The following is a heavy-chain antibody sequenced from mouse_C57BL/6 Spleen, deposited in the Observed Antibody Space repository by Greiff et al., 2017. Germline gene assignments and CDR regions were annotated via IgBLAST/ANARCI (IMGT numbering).Heavy chain of an antibody. CDR2: IRSGSSTI. V-gene: IGHV5-17*01. J-gene: IGHJ2*01. D-gene: IGHD2-2*01. CDR3: ARQRYGYDGYYFDY. CDR1: GFTFSDYG. Sequence: EVKVVESGGGLVKPGGSLKLSCAASGFTFSDYGMHWVRQAPEKGLEWVAYIRSGSSTIYYADPVKGRFTISRDNAKNTLFLQMTSLRSEDTAMYYCARQRYGYDGYYFDYWGQGTTLTVSS.